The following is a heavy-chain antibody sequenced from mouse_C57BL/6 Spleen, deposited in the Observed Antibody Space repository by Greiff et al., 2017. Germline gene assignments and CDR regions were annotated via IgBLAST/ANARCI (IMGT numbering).Heavy chain of an antibody. V-gene: IGHV1-39*01. J-gene: IGHJ4*01. Sequence: VQLQESGPELVKPGASVKISCKASGYSFTDYNLNWVKQSNGKSLEWIGVINPNYGTTNYNQKFKGKATLTVDQSSSTAYMQLNSLTSEDSAVYYCARSVYGNYVGYYAMDYWGQGTSVTVSS. CDR1: GYSFTDYN. D-gene: IGHD2-1*01. CDR2: INPNYGTT. CDR3: ARSVYGNYVGYYAMDY.